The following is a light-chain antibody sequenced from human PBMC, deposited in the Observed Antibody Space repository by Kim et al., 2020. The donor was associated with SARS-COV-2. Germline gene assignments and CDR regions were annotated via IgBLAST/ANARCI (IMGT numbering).Light chain of an antibody. CDR3: SSYSTTSTLV. Sequence: QSALTQPASVSGSPGQSITISCTGTSSDVGGHNYVSWYQQHPGKAPKLMIYVVSTRPSGVSDRFSGSKSGNTASLTISGLQAEDEADYYCSSYSTTSTLVFGTGTKVTVL. CDR2: VVS. J-gene: IGLJ1*01. V-gene: IGLV2-14*03. CDR1: SSDVGGHNY.